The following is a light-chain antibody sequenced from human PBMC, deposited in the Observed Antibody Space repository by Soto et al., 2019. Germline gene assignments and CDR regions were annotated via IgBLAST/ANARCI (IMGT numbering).Light chain of an antibody. CDR3: QQRSNWPRT. J-gene: IGKJ1*01. V-gene: IGKV3-11*01. Sequence: EIVLTQSPATLSLSPGERATLSCRASQSVSSYLAWYQQKPGQAPRLLIYDASNRATGIPARFSGSGSGTDFTLPISSLEPEDLAVYYCQQRSNWPRTFGQGTKVEIK. CDR1: QSVSSY. CDR2: DAS.